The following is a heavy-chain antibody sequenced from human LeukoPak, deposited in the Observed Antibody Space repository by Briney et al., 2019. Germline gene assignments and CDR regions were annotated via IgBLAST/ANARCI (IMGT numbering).Heavy chain of an antibody. Sequence: ASVKVSCKASGYTFTSYYMHWVRQAPGQGLEWMGIINPSGGSTSYAQKFQGRVTMTRDTSTSTVYMELSSLRSEDTAVYYCARGWTGYRATLIGFQHWGQGTLVTDSS. CDR2: INPSGGST. V-gene: IGHV1-46*01. CDR1: GYTFTSYY. D-gene: IGHD3/OR15-3a*01. CDR3: ARGWTGYRATLIGFQH. J-gene: IGHJ1*01.